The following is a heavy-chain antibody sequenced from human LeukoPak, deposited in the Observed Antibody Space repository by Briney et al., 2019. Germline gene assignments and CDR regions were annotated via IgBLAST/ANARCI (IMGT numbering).Heavy chain of an antibody. D-gene: IGHD6-13*01. Sequence: PGGSLRLSCAASGFTFSSYGMHWVRQAPGKGLEWVAVISYDGSNKYYADSVKGRFTISRDNSKNTLYLQMNSLRAEDTAVYYCANGLDSSLFDYWGQGTLVTVSS. CDR2: ISYDGSNK. CDR1: GFTFSSYG. V-gene: IGHV3-30*18. J-gene: IGHJ4*02. CDR3: ANGLDSSLFDY.